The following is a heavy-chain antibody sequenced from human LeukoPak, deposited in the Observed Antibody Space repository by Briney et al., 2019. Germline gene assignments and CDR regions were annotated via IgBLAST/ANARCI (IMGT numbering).Heavy chain of an antibody. CDR2: ISSSSSYI. Sequence: GGSLRLSCAASGFTFSNAWMNWVRQAPGKGLEWVSSISSSSSYIYYADSVKGRFTISRDNAKNSLYLQMNSLRAEDTAVYYCARKIVGAYFDYWGQGTLVTVSS. D-gene: IGHD1-26*01. J-gene: IGHJ4*02. V-gene: IGHV3-21*01. CDR3: ARKIVGAYFDY. CDR1: GFTFSNAW.